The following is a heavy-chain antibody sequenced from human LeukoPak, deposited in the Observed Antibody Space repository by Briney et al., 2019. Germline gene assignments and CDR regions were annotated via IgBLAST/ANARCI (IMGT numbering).Heavy chain of an antibody. CDR1: GYTFTSYG. Sequence: ASVKFSCKASGYTFTSYGISWVRQAPGQGLEWMGWISAYNGNTNYAQTRQGRVTMTTDTSTSTAYMELRSLRSADTAVSSCARGPYGGYYLYSFDYWGQGNLVTVSS. CDR2: ISAYNGNT. CDR3: ARGPYGGYYLYSFDY. V-gene: IGHV1-18*01. D-gene: IGHD3-22*01. J-gene: IGHJ4*02.